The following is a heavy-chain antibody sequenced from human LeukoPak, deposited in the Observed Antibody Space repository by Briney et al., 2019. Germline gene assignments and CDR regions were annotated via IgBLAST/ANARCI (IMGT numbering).Heavy chain of an antibody. D-gene: IGHD2-2*03. J-gene: IGHJ6*02. CDR3: ARSGGYCSRSSCYAGSEYYGMDV. Sequence: GGSLRLSCAASGFTVSGNYMSWVRQAPGKGLEWVSVIYSGGSTYCADSVKGRFTISRDNSKNTLYLQMNNLRVDDTAVYFCARSGGYCSRSSCYAGSEYYGMDVWGQGTTVTVSS. CDR1: GFTVSGNY. V-gene: IGHV3-66*01. CDR2: IYSGGST.